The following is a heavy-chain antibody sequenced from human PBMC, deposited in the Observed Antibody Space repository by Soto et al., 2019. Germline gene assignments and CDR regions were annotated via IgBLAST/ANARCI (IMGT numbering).Heavy chain of an antibody. CDR1: GGSISSGDYY. D-gene: IGHD3-10*01. CDR2: IYYSGST. J-gene: IGHJ4*02. CDR3: ARDMVRGSHFDY. Sequence: SETLSLTCTVSGGSISSGDYYWSWIRQPPGKGLEWIGYIYYSGSTYYNPSLKSRVTISVDTSKNQFSLKLSSVTAADTAVYYCARDMVRGSHFDYWGQGTLVTVS. V-gene: IGHV4-30-4*01.